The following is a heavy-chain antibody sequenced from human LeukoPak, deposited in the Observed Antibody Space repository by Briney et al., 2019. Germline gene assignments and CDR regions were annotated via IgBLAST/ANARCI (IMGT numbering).Heavy chain of an antibody. CDR2: IIPIFGTA. V-gene: IGHV1-69*05. D-gene: IGHD2-21*01. J-gene: IGHJ4*02. CDR3: TIIPNVILFTHYFEY. CDR1: GGTFSSYA. Sequence: ASVKVSCKASGGTFSSYAISWVRQAPGQGLEWMGGIIPIFGTANYAQKFQGRVTITTDESTRTAYMELTYVRSDDTAVYYCTIIPNVILFTHYFEYWGQGTLVTVSS.